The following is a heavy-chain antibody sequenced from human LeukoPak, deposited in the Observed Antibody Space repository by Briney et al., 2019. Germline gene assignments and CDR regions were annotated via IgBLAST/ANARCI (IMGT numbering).Heavy chain of an antibody. CDR1: GLTFSSYW. J-gene: IGHJ6*02. D-gene: IGHD3-10*01. Sequence: GGSLRLSCAASGLTFSSYWMHWVRQAPGKGLVWVSRINSDGSSTSYADSVKGRFTISRDNAKNTLYLQMNSLRAEDTAVYYCSTMVRVEYYYGMDVWGQGTTVTVSS. CDR2: INSDGSST. CDR3: STMVRVEYYYGMDV. V-gene: IGHV3-74*01.